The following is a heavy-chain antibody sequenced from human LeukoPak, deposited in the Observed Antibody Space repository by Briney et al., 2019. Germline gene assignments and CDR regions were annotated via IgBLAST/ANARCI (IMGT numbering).Heavy chain of an antibody. D-gene: IGHD2-2*01. J-gene: IGHJ6*02. V-gene: IGHV1-69*01. CDR1: GGTFSSYA. CDR2: IIPIFGTA. CDR3: ARDPRLGYCSSTSCYYYYYYGMDV. Sequence: SVKVSCKASGGTFSSYAISWVRQAPGQGLEWMGGIIPIFGTANYAQKFQGRVTITADESTSTAYMELSSLRSEDTAVYYCARDPRLGYCSSTSCYYYYYYGMDVWGQGTTVTASS.